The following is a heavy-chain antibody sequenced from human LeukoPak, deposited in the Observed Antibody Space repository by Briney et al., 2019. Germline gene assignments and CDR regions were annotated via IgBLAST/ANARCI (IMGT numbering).Heavy chain of an antibody. CDR2: ISSSSSYI. Sequence: GGSLRLSCAASGFTFSSYSMNWVRQAPGKGLEWVSSISSSSSYIYYADSVKGRFTISRDNAKNSLYLQMNSLRAEDTAVYYCARDRMGYCSSTSCFRFDHWGQGTLVTVSS. V-gene: IGHV3-21*01. J-gene: IGHJ5*02. D-gene: IGHD2-2*01. CDR1: GFTFSSYS. CDR3: ARDRMGYCSSTSCFRFDH.